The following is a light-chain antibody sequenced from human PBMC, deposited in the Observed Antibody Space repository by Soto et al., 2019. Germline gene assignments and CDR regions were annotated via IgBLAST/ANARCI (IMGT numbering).Light chain of an antibody. CDR2: AVS. J-gene: IGLJ1*01. Sequence: QSVLTQPSSLSVSPGQSITIAFSGTSSDIGSYNHVAWYQQFPGKSPKLMIYAVSDRPPGVSDRFSGSKSGITASLTISGLQTEDEADYYCISYTDRQSYLFGTGTKSPS. CDR1: SSDIGSYNH. V-gene: IGLV2-14*03. CDR3: ISYTDRQSYL.